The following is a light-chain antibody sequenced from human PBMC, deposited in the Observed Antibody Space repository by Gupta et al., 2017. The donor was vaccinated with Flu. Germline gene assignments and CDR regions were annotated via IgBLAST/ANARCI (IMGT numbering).Light chain of an antibody. CDR1: QSVSSSY. V-gene: IGKV3-20*01. Sequence: GTLYLSPGERATRSGCASQSVSSSYLAWYQQKPVQAPMLLIYGASNSATGFPDRFSGSGSGTEFTLTISRLEPEDFAVYYCQHYCYSPLTFGQGTKVEIK. CDR2: GAS. J-gene: IGKJ1*01. CDR3: QHYCYSPLT.